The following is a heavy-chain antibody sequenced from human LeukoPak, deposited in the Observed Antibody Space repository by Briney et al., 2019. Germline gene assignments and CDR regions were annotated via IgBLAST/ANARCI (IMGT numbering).Heavy chain of an antibody. CDR1: GFTFSSYW. D-gene: IGHD6-13*01. Sequence: PGGSLRLSCAASGFTFSSYWMSWVRQAPGKGLEWVANIKQDGSEKYYVDSVKGRFTISRDNAKNSLYLQMNSLRAEDTAVYYCARGPTDSSSWYYYYYYMDVWGKGTTVTIS. V-gene: IGHV3-7*01. CDR3: ARGPTDSSSWYYYYYYMDV. CDR2: IKQDGSEK. J-gene: IGHJ6*03.